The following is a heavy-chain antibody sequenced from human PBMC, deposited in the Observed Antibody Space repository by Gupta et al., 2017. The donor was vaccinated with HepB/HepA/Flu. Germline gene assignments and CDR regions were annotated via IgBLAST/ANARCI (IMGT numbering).Heavy chain of an antibody. D-gene: IGHD3-10*01. CDR2: ISGDGGST. CDR3: AYGSGSSRDY. CDR1: GFTFDDYA. J-gene: IGHJ4*02. V-gene: IGHV3-43*02. Sequence: VQLVESGGGVVQPGGSLRLSCAASGFTFDDYAMHWVRQAPGKGLEWVSLISGDGGSTYDADSVKGRVTISRDNSKNSLYLQMNSLRTEDTALYYCAYGSGSSRDYWGQGTLVTVSS.